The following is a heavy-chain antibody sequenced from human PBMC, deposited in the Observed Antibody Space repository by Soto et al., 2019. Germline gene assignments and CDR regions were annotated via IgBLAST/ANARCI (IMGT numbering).Heavy chain of an antibody. J-gene: IGHJ4*02. Sequence: PSETLSLTCTVSGGSISSAGSFWSWIRQHPGKGLEWIGYTSYTGSTYYNPSLKSRVVVSRDTSENQFSLKLTSVSAADTAVYYCATAARWQFYFDSWGQGTLVTVSS. CDR1: GGSISSAGSF. CDR3: ATAARWQFYFDS. V-gene: IGHV4-31*03. D-gene: IGHD6-13*01. CDR2: TSYTGST.